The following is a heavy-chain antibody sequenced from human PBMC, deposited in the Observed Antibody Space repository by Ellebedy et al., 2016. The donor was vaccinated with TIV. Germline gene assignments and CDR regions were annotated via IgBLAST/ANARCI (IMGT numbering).Heavy chain of an antibody. D-gene: IGHD2-8*02. CDR2: IGSSAYTT. CDR1: GFNFGGHA. V-gene: IGHV3-23*01. J-gene: IGHJ3*02. CDR3: AKDVRYTTGWGGALDI. Sequence: GESLKLSCAASGFNFGGHAMKWVRQAPGKGLEWVSSIGSSAYTTHYADSVKGRFTISRDHSRNKLYLQMNSLRGEDTAVYFCAKDVRYTTGWGGALDIWGQGTMVTVSS.